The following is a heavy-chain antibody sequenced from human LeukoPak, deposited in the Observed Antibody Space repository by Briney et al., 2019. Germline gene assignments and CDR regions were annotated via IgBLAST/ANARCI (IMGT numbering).Heavy chain of an antibody. Sequence: SETLSLTCAVYGGSFSGYYWSWIRQPPGKGLEWIGEINHSGSTNYNPSLKSRVTIPVNTSKNQFSLKLSSVTAADTAVYYCARFSSEYSSSPRFYYYYYMDVWGKGTTVTVSS. J-gene: IGHJ6*03. CDR2: INHSGST. CDR3: ARFSSEYSSSPRFYYYYYMDV. V-gene: IGHV4-34*01. D-gene: IGHD6-6*01. CDR1: GGSFSGYY.